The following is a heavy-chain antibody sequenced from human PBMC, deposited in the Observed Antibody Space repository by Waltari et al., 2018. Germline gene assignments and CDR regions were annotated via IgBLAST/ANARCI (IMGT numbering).Heavy chain of an antibody. Sequence: EVQLVESGGGLVQPGGSLRLSCAATGFTLSVYGLSWVRQAPGKGPGWLANIKKDGGEEYYVDSVRGRFTISGDNAKNSLYLQMNSLRPEDTAVYYCARDQSFGFDIWGQGTMVTVSS. D-gene: IGHD3-16*01. V-gene: IGHV3-7*01. CDR1: GFTLSVYG. CDR3: ARDQSFGFDI. CDR2: IKKDGGEE. J-gene: IGHJ3*02.